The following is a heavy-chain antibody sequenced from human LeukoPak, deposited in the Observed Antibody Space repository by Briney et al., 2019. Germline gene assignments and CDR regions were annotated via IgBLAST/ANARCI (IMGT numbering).Heavy chain of an antibody. D-gene: IGHD4-23*01. Sequence: PSETLSLTCTVSGGSISSYYWSWIRQPPGKGLEWIGYIYHSGSTNYNPSLKSRVTISVDTSKNQISLKLSSVTAADTAVYYCTRDTYGGDYWGQGTLVTVSS. CDR2: IYHSGST. CDR1: GGSISSYY. J-gene: IGHJ4*02. V-gene: IGHV4-59*01. CDR3: TRDTYGGDY.